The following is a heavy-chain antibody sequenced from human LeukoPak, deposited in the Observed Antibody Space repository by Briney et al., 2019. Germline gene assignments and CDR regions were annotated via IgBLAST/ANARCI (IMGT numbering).Heavy chain of an antibody. CDR1: GYTFTSYG. CDR3: ARGYDSIDFDY. J-gene: IGHJ4*02. CDR2: MNPNSGNT. V-gene: IGHV1-8*02. Sequence: ASVKVSCKASGYTFTSYGINWVRQAPGQGLEWMGWMNPNSGNTGYAQKFQGRVTMTRNTSISTAYMELSSLRSEDTAVYYCARGYDSIDFDYWGQGTLVTVSS. D-gene: IGHD3-22*01.